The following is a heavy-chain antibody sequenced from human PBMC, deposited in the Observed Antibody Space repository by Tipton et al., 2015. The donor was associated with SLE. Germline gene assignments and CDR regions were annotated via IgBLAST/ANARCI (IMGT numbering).Heavy chain of an antibody. J-gene: IGHJ3*02. V-gene: IGHV4-39*07. D-gene: IGHD3-10*01. CDR2: IYYSGNT. Sequence: TLSLTCIVSGGSISSSSYYWGWIRQPPGKGLEWIGSIYYSGNTYYNPSLKSRVTISVDTSKNQFSLKLSSVTAADTAVYYCAREPSMVGAFDIWGQGTMVTVSS. CDR1: GGSISSSSYY. CDR3: AREPSMVGAFDI.